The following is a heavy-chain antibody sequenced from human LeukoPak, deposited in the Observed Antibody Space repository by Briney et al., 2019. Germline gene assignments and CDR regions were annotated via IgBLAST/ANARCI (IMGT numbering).Heavy chain of an antibody. CDR3: AKRIAPGLFDL. J-gene: IGHJ2*01. CDR2: IYYSGST. V-gene: IGHV4-59*08. CDR1: GGSFSGYY. Sequence: SETLSLTCAVYGGSFSGYYWSWIRQPPGKGLEWIGYIYYSGSTNYNPSLKSRVTISVDTSKNQFSLKLSSVTAADTAVYYCAKRIAPGLFDLWGRGTLVTVSS. D-gene: IGHD6-13*01.